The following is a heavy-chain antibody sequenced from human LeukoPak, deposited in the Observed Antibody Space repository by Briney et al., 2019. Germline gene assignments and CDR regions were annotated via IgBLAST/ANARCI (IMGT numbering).Heavy chain of an antibody. J-gene: IGHJ4*02. CDR3: ARLFNYYGSGSYLSQYYFDY. CDR2: IYPGDSGT. V-gene: IGHV5-51*01. Sequence: HGESLKISCKGSGYTFTSYWIGWVRQMPGKGLEWMGIIYPGDSGTRYSPSFQGQVTISADKSITTAYLQWNSLKASDTAMYYCARLFNYYGSGSYLSQYYFDYWGQGTLVTVSS. D-gene: IGHD3-10*01. CDR1: GYTFTSYW.